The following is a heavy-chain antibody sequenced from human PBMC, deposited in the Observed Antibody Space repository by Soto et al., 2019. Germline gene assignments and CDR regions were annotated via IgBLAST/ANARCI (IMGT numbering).Heavy chain of an antibody. Sequence: EVQLVESGGGLVQPGGSLRLSCAASGFTFSDHYMDWVRQAPGKGLEWVGRTRNKANSYTTEYAASVKGRFTISRDDSRSSLYLQMNSLNTDDTAVYYCVRVRGGGTYHFDYWGQGTLVTVSS. CDR3: VRVRGGGTYHFDY. D-gene: IGHD3-10*01. CDR1: GFTFSDHY. J-gene: IGHJ4*02. V-gene: IGHV3-72*01. CDR2: TRNKANSYTT.